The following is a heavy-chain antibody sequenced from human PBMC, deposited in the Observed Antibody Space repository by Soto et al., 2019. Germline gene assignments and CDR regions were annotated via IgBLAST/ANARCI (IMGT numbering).Heavy chain of an antibody. Sequence: SETLSLTCTVSGGSVSSGSYYWSWIRQPPGKGLEWIGYIYYSGSTNYNPSLKSRVTISVDTSKNQFSLKLSSVTAADTAVYYCARDHYGDYARWFDPWGQGTLVTSPQ. CDR1: GGSVSSGSYY. V-gene: IGHV4-61*01. D-gene: IGHD4-17*01. CDR2: IYYSGST. CDR3: ARDHYGDYARWFDP. J-gene: IGHJ5*02.